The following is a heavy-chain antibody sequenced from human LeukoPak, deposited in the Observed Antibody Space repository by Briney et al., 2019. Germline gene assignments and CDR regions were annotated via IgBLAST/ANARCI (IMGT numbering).Heavy chain of an antibody. Sequence: SETLSLTCTVSGGSISSYYWSWLRQPPGKGLEWCGYIYYSGSTNFSPSLTSRVTISVDPSKNQCSLKLSSVTAADSAVYYWARIKYYYDSSGYAHWYFDLWGRGTLVTVSS. CDR1: GGSISSYY. J-gene: IGHJ2*01. V-gene: IGHV4-59*01. CDR3: ARIKYYYDSSGYAHWYFDL. D-gene: IGHD3-22*01. CDR2: IYYSGST.